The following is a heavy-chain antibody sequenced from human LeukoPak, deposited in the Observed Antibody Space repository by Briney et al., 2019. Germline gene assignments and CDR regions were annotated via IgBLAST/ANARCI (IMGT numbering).Heavy chain of an antibody. D-gene: IGHD6-19*01. CDR1: GGSFSGYY. CDR3: ARVKAVAGKEDYFDY. CDR2: INHSGTA. Sequence: SETLSLTCAVYGGSFSGYYGSWIRQPPGKGLEWIGEINHSGTANYNPSLKSRVTISVDTSKNQFSLKLSSVTAADTAVYYCARVKAVAGKEDYFDYWGQGTLVTVSS. V-gene: IGHV4-34*01. J-gene: IGHJ4*02.